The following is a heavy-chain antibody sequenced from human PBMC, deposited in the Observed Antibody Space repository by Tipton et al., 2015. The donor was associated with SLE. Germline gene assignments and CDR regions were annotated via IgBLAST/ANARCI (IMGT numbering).Heavy chain of an antibody. J-gene: IGHJ6*02. Sequence: SLRLSCAASGFTFSSYAMHWVRQAPGKGLEWVAVISYDGSNKYYADSVKGRFTISRDNSKNTLYLQMISLRAEDTAVYYCARDLGSFYATDVWGHGTTVTVSS. V-gene: IGHV3-30*04. CDR1: GFTFSSYA. D-gene: IGHD2-15*01. CDR2: ISYDGSNK. CDR3: ARDLGSFYATDV.